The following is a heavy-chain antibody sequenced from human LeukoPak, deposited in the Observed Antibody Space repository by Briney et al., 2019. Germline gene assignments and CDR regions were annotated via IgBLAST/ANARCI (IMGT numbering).Heavy chain of an antibody. Sequence: PGGSLRLSCAASGFTFSSYAMSWVRQAPVKGLEWVSAISGSGGSTYYADSVKGRFTISRDNSKNTLYLQMNSLRAEDTAVYYCAKDLGIVATIRCHQFDYWGRGTLVTVSS. CDR2: ISGSGGST. D-gene: IGHD5-12*01. J-gene: IGHJ4*02. V-gene: IGHV3-23*01. CDR1: GFTFSSYA. CDR3: AKDLGIVATIRCHQFDY.